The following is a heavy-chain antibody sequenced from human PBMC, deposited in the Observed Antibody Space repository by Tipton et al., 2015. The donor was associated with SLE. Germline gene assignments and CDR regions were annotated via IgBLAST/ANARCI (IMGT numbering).Heavy chain of an antibody. V-gene: IGHV4-59*01. CDR1: GGSISSYY. D-gene: IGHD5-12*01. CDR2: IYYSGST. CDR3: ARATRVAIHDAFDI. J-gene: IGHJ3*02. Sequence: TLSLTCTVSGGSISSYYWSWIRQPPGKGLEWIGYIYYSGSTNYNPSLKSRVTISVDTSKNQFSLKLSSVTAADTAVYYCARATRVAIHDAFDIWGQGTMVTVSS.